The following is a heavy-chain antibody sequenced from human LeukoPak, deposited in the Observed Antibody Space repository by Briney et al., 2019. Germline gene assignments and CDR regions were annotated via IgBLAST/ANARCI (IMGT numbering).Heavy chain of an antibody. V-gene: IGHV4-59*12. CDR2: IYYSGST. CDR1: GGSISSYY. CDR3: ARKLRGSGLDY. D-gene: IGHD3-16*01. Sequence: SETLSLTCTVSGGSISSYYWSWIRQPPGKGLEWIGYIYYSGSTNYNPSLKSRVTISVDTSKNQFSLKLSSVTAADTAVYYCARKLRGSGLDYWGQGTLVTVSS. J-gene: IGHJ4*02.